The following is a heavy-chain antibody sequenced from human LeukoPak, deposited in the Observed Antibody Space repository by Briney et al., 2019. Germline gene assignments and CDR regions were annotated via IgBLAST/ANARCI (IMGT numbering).Heavy chain of an antibody. CDR1: GYTFTGYY. D-gene: IGHD3-3*01. V-gene: IGHV1-69*05. CDR2: IIPIFGTA. Sequence: ASVKVSCKASGYTFTGYYMRWVRQAPGQGLEWMGRIIPIFGTANYAQKFQGRVTITTDESTSTAYMELSSLRSEDTAVYYCASNFRGHDAFDIWGQGTMVTVSS. CDR3: ASNFRGHDAFDI. J-gene: IGHJ3*02.